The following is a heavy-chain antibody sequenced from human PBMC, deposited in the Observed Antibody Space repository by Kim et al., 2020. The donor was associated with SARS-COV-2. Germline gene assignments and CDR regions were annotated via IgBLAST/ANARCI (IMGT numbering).Heavy chain of an antibody. D-gene: IGHD3-9*01. CDR3: AKSFADDIADYYGMDV. CDR1: GFTFSSYG. CDR2: ISYDGSNK. V-gene: IGHV3-30*18. Sequence: GGSLRLSCAASGFTFSSYGMHWVRQAPGKGLEWVAVISYDGSNKYYADSVKGRFTISRDNSKNTLYLQMNSLRAEGTAVYYCAKSFADDIADYYGMDVWGQGTTVTVSS. J-gene: IGHJ6*02.